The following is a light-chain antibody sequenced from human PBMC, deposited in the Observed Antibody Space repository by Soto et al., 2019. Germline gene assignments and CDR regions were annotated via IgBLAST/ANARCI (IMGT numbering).Light chain of an antibody. CDR2: EGS. CDR1: SSDVGGYNY. J-gene: IGLJ1*01. CDR3: CSYAGSSTFYV. V-gene: IGLV2-23*01. Sequence: QSVLTQPASVSGSPGQSITISCTGTSSDVGGYNYVSWYQHHPGKAPKLMIYEGSKRPSGVSNRFSGSKSGNTASLTISGLQAEDEADYYCCSYAGSSTFYVFGTGAKVTVL.